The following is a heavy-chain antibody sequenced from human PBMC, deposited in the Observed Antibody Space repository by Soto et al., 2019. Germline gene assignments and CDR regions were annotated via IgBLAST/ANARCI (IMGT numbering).Heavy chain of an antibody. CDR3: ARDWLYGSGSYDFRYFDY. J-gene: IGHJ4*02. D-gene: IGHD3-10*01. CDR2: IYYSGST. V-gene: IGHV4-59*01. CDR1: GGSISTYY. Sequence: SETLSLNCTVSGGSISTYYWSWIRQPPGKGLEWIGYIYYSGSTNYNPSLKSRVTISVDTSKYQFSLKLSFVTAADTAVYYCARDWLYGSGSYDFRYFDYWGQGTLVTVS.